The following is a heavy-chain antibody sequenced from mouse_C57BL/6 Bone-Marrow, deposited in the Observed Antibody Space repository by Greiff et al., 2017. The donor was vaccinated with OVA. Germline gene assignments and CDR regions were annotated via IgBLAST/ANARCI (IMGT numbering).Heavy chain of an antibody. CDR1: GYTFTSYW. J-gene: IGHJ2*01. Sequence: QVQLQQPGTELVKPGASVKLSCKASGYTFTSYWMHWVKQRPGQGLEWIGNINPSDGGTNYNEKFKSKATLTVDTSSNTAYLQLSSLTSDNAAVYYCSRGEDGYSGDYWGQGTTLTVSS. CDR3: SRGEDGYSGDY. D-gene: IGHD2-3*01. V-gene: IGHV1-53*01. CDR2: INPSDGGT.